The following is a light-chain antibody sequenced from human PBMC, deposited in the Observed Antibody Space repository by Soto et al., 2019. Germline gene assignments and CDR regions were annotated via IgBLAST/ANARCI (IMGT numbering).Light chain of an antibody. V-gene: IGLV2-14*01. CDR3: SLYTISGNYV. J-gene: IGLJ1*01. CDR2: DVT. Sequence: QSALPQPASVSGSPGQSITISCTGTRSDFGTYNSVSWYQQHPGKAPTVMIYDVTNRPSGVSSRFSGSKSGNTASLTISGRQAEDEADYYCSLYTISGNYVFGPGTKVTVL. CDR1: RSDFGTYNS.